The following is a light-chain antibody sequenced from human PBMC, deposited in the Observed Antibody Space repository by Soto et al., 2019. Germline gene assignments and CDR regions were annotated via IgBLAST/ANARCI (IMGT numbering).Light chain of an antibody. CDR2: YDD. V-gene: IGLV1-36*01. CDR1: SSNIGNNA. J-gene: IGLJ1*01. Sequence: VLTQPPSVSEAPRQRVTISCSGSSSNIGNNAVNWYQQLPGKAPKLLIYYDDLLPSGVSDRFSGSKSGTSASLAISGLQSEDEADYYCEAWDDSLNGYVFGTGTKVTVL. CDR3: EAWDDSLNGYV.